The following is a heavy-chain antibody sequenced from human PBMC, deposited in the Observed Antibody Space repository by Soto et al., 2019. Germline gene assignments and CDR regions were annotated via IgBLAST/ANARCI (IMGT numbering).Heavy chain of an antibody. J-gene: IGHJ3*01. CDR2: ISSGGTTI. V-gene: IGHV3-11*01. CDR3: ARVCPEALDV. Sequence: QVQLVESGGGSVKPGGSLRLSCAASGFTFSDYYMIWIRQAPGKGLEWISYISSGGTTIYDADSVKGRFTISRDNAKNSLYLQMNNLTAEDTALYSCARVCPEALDVWGQGKMVTVSS. CDR1: GFTFSDYY.